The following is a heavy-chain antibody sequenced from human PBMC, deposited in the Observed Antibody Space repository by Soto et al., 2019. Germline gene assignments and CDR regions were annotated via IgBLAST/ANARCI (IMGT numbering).Heavy chain of an antibody. CDR3: ARGWLAAGGYCSGGSCYRSYYYYGMDV. Sequence: PSETLSLTCAVYGGSFSGYYWSWIRQPPGKGLEWIGEINHSGSTNYNPSGKSSVTISVDTSKKQSSLKLSSVTVADTAVYYCARGWLAAGGYCSGGSCYRSYYYYGMDVWGQGTAVTVSS. J-gene: IGHJ6*02. D-gene: IGHD2-15*01. V-gene: IGHV4-34*01. CDR1: GGSFSGYY. CDR2: INHSGST.